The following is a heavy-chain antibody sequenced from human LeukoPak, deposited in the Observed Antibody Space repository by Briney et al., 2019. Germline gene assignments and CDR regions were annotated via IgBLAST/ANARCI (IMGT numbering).Heavy chain of an antibody. CDR2: IWYDGSNK. J-gene: IGHJ4*02. Sequence: GGSLRLSCAASGFNFSRHGMHWVRQAPGKGLEWVAVIWYDGSNKDYADSVKGRFTISRDNSKNTLYLQMNSLRLEDTAVYYCARIGFGAGSYLWTNNWGQGTLVTVSS. CDR1: GFNFSRHG. CDR3: ARIGFGAGSYLWTNN. D-gene: IGHD3-10*01. V-gene: IGHV3-33*01.